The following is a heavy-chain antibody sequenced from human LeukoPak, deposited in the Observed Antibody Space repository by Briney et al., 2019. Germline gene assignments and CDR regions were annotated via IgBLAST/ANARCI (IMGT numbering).Heavy chain of an antibody. V-gene: IGHV3-7*01. J-gene: IGHJ6*03. CDR1: GFTFSNAW. CDR2: IKQDGSEK. CDR3: ARGLTSIAGSYYYYMDV. Sequence: PGGSLRLSCAASGFTFSNAWMSWVRQAPGKGLEWVANIKQDGSEKYYVDSVKGRFTISRDNAKNSLYLQMNSLRAEDTAVYYCARGLTSIAGSYYYYMDVWGKGTTVTVSS. D-gene: IGHD6-6*01.